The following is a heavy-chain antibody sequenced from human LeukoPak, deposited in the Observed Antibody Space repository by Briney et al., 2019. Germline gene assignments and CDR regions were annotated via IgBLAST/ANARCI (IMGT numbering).Heavy chain of an antibody. CDR1: GGSISSSSYY. CDR2: IYHSGST. D-gene: IGHD3-16*01. J-gene: IGHJ4*02. Sequence: SETLSLTCTVSGGSISSSSYYWGWIRQPPGKGLEWIGSIYHSGSTYYNPSLKSRVTISVDTSKNQFSLKLSSVTAADTAVYYCARHIWANFDYWGQGTLVTVSS. V-gene: IGHV4-39*01. CDR3: ARHIWANFDY.